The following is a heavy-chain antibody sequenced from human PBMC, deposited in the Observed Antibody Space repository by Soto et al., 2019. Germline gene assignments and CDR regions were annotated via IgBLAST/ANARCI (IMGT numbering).Heavy chain of an antibody. CDR2: IYYSGST. CDR1: GGSISSGGYY. CDR3: ARSDYDSSGYHFDY. J-gene: IGHJ4*02. Sequence: LSLTCTVSGGSISSGGYYWSWIRQHPGKGLEWIGYIYYSGSTYYNPSLKSRVTISVDTSKNQFSLKLSSVTAADTAVYYCARSDYDSSGYHFDYWGQGTLVTVS. D-gene: IGHD3-22*01. V-gene: IGHV4-31*03.